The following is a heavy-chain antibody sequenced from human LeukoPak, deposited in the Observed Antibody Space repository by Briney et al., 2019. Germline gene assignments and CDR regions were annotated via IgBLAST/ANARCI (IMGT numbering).Heavy chain of an antibody. CDR2: IFYSGST. J-gene: IGHJ3*02. V-gene: IGHV4-39*07. D-gene: IGHD3-22*01. CDR3: ARVRRFYYDSSTKGAFDI. Sequence: SETLSLTCTVSGRSISSSSYYWGWIRQPPGKGLEWIGSIFYSGSTYYNPSLKRRVTISVDTSKKQFSLQLSSVTPPDTAVYDCARVRRFYYDSSTKGAFDIWGQGTMVTVSS. CDR1: GRSISSSSYY.